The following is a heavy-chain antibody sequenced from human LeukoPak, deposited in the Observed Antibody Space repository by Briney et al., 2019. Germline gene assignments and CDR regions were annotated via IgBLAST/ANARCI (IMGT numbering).Heavy chain of an antibody. D-gene: IGHD2-15*01. CDR1: GFTFSSYA. CDR2: ISGSGGST. CDR3: AREETGADIRYCSGGSCYADYYYYYGMDV. Sequence: PGGSLRLSCAASGFTFSSYAMSWVRQAPGKGLEWVSAISGSGGSTYYADSVKGRFTISRDNSKNTLYLQMNSLRAEDTAVYYCAREETGADIRYCSGGSCYADYYYYYGMDVWGQGTTVTVSS. J-gene: IGHJ6*02. V-gene: IGHV3-23*01.